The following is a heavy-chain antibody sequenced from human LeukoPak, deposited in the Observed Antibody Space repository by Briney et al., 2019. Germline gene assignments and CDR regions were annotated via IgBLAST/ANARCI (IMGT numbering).Heavy chain of an antibody. V-gene: IGHV3-74*01. D-gene: IGHD3-10*01. Sequence: PGGSLRLSCAASGFTFSSYWMHWVRQAPGKGLVWVSRINSDGSSTSYADSVKGRFTISRDNAKNTLHLQMNSLRAEDTAVYYCARALADYYGSGSYSNWFDPWGQGTLVTVSP. CDR3: ARALADYYGSGSYSNWFDP. CDR1: GFTFSSYW. CDR2: INSDGSST. J-gene: IGHJ5*02.